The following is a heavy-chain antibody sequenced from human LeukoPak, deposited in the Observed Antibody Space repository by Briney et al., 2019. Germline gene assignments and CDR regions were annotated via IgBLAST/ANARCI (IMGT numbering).Heavy chain of an antibody. V-gene: IGHV4-31*03. CDR2: IYYSGST. D-gene: IGHD2-2*02. CDR3: ARVMGIVPAAIPPWFDP. J-gene: IGHJ5*02. Sequence: SETLSLTCTVYGGSISSGGYYWSWIRQHPGKGLEWIGCIYYSGSTYYSPSLKSRVTISVDTSKNQFSLKLSSVTAADTAVYYCARVMGIVPAAIPPWFDPWGQGTLVTVSS. CDR1: GGSISSGGYY.